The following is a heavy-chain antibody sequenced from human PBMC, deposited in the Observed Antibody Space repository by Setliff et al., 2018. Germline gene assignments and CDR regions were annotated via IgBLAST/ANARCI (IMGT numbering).Heavy chain of an antibody. CDR3: AAVGIDAGGGWFDP. CDR2: ISHSANK. CDR1: GGSISDNNYY. J-gene: IGHJ5*02. V-gene: IGHV4-39*07. D-gene: IGHD1-26*01. Sequence: SETLSLTCTVSGGSISDNNYYWGWIRQSPGKELEWIGGISHSANKYYNPSFKTGVTISVDMSKNQFSLRLSSATAADTAVYFCAAVGIDAGGGWFDPWGHGIPVTVS.